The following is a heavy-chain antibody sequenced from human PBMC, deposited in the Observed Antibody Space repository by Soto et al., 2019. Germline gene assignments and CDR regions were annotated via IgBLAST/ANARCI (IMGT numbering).Heavy chain of an antibody. CDR2: INTDGGSS. V-gene: IGHV3-74*03. J-gene: IGHJ3*02. CDR1: GFTFSGHW. D-gene: IGHD2-2*01. Sequence: EVQLVESGGDLVQPGGSLRLSCAASGFTFSGHWMHWVRQVPGKGLEWVSRINTDGGSSAYADSVKGRFTISRDNAKNTRYLQMKGLRAEDTAMYYCAREAGYCSRTSCYRRAFDTWGQGTTVTVSS. CDR3: AREAGYCSRTSCYRRAFDT.